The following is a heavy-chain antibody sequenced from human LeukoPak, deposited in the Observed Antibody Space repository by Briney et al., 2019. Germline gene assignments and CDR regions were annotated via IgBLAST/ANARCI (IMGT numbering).Heavy chain of an antibody. CDR1: GYSFTSYW. CDR3: ARVASITMVRGVNYAFDI. CDR2: IYPGDSDT. D-gene: IGHD3-10*01. V-gene: IGHV5-51*01. J-gene: IGHJ3*02. Sequence: GESLKISCKGSGYSFTSYWIGWVRQMPGKGLEWMGIIYPGDSDTRYSPSFQGQVTISADKSISTAYLQWSSLKASDTAMYYCARVASITMVRGVNYAFDIWGQGTMVTVSS.